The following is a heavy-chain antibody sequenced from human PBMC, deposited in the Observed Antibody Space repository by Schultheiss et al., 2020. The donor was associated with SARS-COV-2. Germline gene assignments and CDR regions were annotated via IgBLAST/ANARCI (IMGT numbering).Heavy chain of an antibody. CDR2: ISYDSTNI. J-gene: IGHJ4*02. CDR3: RGSYFDY. CDR1: GFTFSTFA. Sequence: GGSLRLSCAASGFTFSTFAMHWVRQAPGKGLEWLTLISYDSTNIHYADSVKGRFTISRDNSKNTLYLQMNSLRPEDTAVYYCRGSYFDYWGQGTLVTVSS. D-gene: IGHD6-25*01. V-gene: IGHV3-30-3*01.